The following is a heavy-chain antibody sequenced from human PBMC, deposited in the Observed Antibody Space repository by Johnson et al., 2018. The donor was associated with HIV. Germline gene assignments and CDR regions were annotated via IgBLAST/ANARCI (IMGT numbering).Heavy chain of an antibody. J-gene: IGHJ3*02. CDR3: ARAAKIVVVIAAMDI. D-gene: IGHD3-22*01. V-gene: IGHV3-9*01. CDR1: GFIFDDYA. Sequence: VQLVESGGGLVEPGRSLRVSCAASGFIFDDYAMHWVRQSPGKGLEWVSGISWNTASIGYADSVKGRFTISRDNAKRSLFLQMNSLRTEDTALYYCARAAKIVVVIAAMDIWGQGTKVTVSS. CDR2: ISWNTASI.